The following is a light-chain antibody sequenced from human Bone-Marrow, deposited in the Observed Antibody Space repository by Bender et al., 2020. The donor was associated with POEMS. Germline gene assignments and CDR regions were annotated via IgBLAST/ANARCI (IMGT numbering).Light chain of an antibody. V-gene: IGLV3-1*01. J-gene: IGLJ2*01. CDR2: QDN. CDR1: NLVDIF. CDR3: QALVIGTAV. Sequence: SYDLTQPPSVSVSPGQTATISCSGDNLVDIFVSWYQQRPGQSPVLVIYQDNKRPSGIPQRFDGSNSGNTATLTISGTQTMDEADYYCQALVIGTAVFGGGTKLTVL.